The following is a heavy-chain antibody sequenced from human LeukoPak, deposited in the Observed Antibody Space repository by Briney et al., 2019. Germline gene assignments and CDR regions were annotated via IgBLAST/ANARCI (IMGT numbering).Heavy chain of an antibody. CDR2: IKQDGSEK. V-gene: IGHV3-7*01. Sequence: PGGSLRLCCAASGSTFSTYWMSWVRQAPGKGLEWVANIKQDGSEKYYVDSVKGRFNISRDNAKNSLYLQMNSLRAEDTAVYYCASRQQLPGGAFDIWGQGTMVTVSS. D-gene: IGHD6-13*01. CDR3: ASRQQLPGGAFDI. J-gene: IGHJ3*02. CDR1: GSTFSTYW.